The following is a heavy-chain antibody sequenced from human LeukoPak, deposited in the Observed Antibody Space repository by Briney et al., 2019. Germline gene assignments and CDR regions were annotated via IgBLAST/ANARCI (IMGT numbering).Heavy chain of an antibody. Sequence: GGSLRLSSAASGFTFDDYGMNWVRQAPGKGLEWVSSISSSSSYIYYADSVKGRFTISRDNAKNSLYLQMNSLRAEDTAVYYCARVNYDFWSGTRGGAFDIWGQGTMVTVSS. J-gene: IGHJ3*02. CDR1: GFTFDDYG. CDR3: ARVNYDFWSGTRGGAFDI. V-gene: IGHV3-21*01. CDR2: ISSSSSYI. D-gene: IGHD3-3*01.